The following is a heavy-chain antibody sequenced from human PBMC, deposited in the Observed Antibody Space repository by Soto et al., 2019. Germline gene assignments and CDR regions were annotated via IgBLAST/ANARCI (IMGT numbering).Heavy chain of an antibody. D-gene: IGHD2-15*01. Sequence: QVQVEEFGGGVVQPGRSLRLSCAGPTFTFSDFGFHWVRQAPGKGMEWVAMISYDGSDQYYGDSVRGRFTIYRDDSKNPGYLQMNSPRAEDTAMYYCAKSTYCNGGSCFPQYWGPGTLVTVSS. CDR1: TFTFSDFG. CDR2: ISYDGSDQ. CDR3: AKSTYCNGGSCFPQY. V-gene: IGHV3-30*18. J-gene: IGHJ4*02.